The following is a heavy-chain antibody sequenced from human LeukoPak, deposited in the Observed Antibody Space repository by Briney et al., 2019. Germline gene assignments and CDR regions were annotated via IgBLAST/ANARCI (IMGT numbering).Heavy chain of an antibody. CDR2: IYHSGST. CDR3: ARERRSGIAVAGWFDP. CDR1: GGSISSGGYS. Sequence: SETLSLTCAVSGGSISSGGYSWSWIRQPPGKGLEWIGYIYHSGSTYYNPSLKSRVTISVDKSKNQFSLKLSSVTAADTAVYYCARERRSGIAVAGWFDPWGQGTLVTVSS. V-gene: IGHV4-30-2*01. D-gene: IGHD6-19*01. J-gene: IGHJ5*02.